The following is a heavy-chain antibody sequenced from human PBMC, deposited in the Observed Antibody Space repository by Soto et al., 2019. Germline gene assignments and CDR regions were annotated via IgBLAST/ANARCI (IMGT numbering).Heavy chain of an antibody. V-gene: IGHV3-53*01. CDR3: ARDFRYYGMDV. CDR2: IYNTGST. J-gene: IGHJ6*02. CDR1: GFTVSSNY. Sequence: PGGSLRLSCAASGFTVSSNYMSWVRQAPGRGLEWVSVIYNTGSTYYADSVKGRFTISRDISKNTLYLQLNSPRAEDTALYYCARDFRYYGMDVWGQGTTVTVSS.